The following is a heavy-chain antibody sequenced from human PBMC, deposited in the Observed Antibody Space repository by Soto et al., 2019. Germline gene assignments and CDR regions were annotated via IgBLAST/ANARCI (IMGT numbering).Heavy chain of an antibody. Sequence: QITLEESAPTLVRPTQTLTLSCIFSGFSLSTGGVAVGWIRQPPGKALEWLALIYWNDDKLYSPSLKTRLTVTKDTSKNLVVLTMTNVEPVDTATYYCAHKLRDLDTLDVWWRGTTVTVSS. CDR2: IYWNDDK. V-gene: IGHV2-5*01. CDR1: GFSLSTGGVA. CDR3: AHKLRDLDTLDV. D-gene: IGHD3-9*01. J-gene: IGHJ6*01.